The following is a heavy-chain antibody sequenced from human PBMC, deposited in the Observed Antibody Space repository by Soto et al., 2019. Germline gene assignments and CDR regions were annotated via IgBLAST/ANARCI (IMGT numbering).Heavy chain of an antibody. Sequence: PGESLKISCKGSGYSFTSYWISWVRQMPGKGLEWMGRIDPSDSYTNYSPSFQGHVTISADKSISTAYLQWSSLKASDTAMYYCARHGANYDSSGFVWFDPWGQGTLVTVSS. CDR3: ARHGANYDSSGFVWFDP. D-gene: IGHD3-22*01. CDR2: IDPSDSYT. J-gene: IGHJ5*02. V-gene: IGHV5-10-1*01. CDR1: GYSFTSYW.